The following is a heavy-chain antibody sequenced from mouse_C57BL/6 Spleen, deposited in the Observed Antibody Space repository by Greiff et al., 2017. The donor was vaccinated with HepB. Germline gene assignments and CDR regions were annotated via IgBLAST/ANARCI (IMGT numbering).Heavy chain of an antibody. J-gene: IGHJ3*01. V-gene: IGHV14-1*01. D-gene: IGHD1-1*01. CDR2: IDPEDGDT. CDR1: GFNIKDYY. CDR3: TILYYYGTEAWFAY. Sequence: EVQLQQSGAELVRPGASVKLSCTASGFNIKDYYMHWVKQRPEHGLEWIGRIDPEDGDTEYAPKFQGKATMTADTSSNTAYLQLSSLTSEDTAVYYCTILYYYGTEAWFAYWGQGTLVTVSA.